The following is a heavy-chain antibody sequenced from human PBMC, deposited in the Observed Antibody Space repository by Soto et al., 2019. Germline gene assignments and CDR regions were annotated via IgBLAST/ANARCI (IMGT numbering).Heavy chain of an antibody. D-gene: IGHD2-15*01. V-gene: IGHV4-39*01. CDR3: APLTVSLSGPYGIHV. CDR2: MFYSGLT. J-gene: IGHJ6*02. CDR1: GYSVSSSDYY. Sequence: PSETLSLTCSVSGYSVSSSDYYWAWIRQPPGKGLEWIGSMFYSGLTYYNPSLKSRVTLSVETSKNHFSVRLNSVTAADTAVYYCAPLTVSLSGPYGIHVWGQGTTVTVSS.